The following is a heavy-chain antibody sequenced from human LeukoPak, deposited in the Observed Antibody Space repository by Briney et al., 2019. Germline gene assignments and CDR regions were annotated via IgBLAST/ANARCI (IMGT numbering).Heavy chain of an antibody. V-gene: IGHV3-23*01. CDR3: AKNRETYNVWTFDL. CDR2: ISGGDTR. Sequence: AGSLRLSCVASGFTFSRYTINWIRQAPGRGLEWVSAISGGDTRYYADSVWGRFTVTRDNAKNIVYLQMGNLRPEDTAIYFCAKNRETYNVWTFDLWGRGTMVTVSS. J-gene: IGHJ3*01. D-gene: IGHD3-3*01. CDR1: GFTFSRYT.